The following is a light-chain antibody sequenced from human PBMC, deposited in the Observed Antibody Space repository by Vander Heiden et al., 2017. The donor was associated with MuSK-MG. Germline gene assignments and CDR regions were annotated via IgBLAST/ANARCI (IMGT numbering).Light chain of an antibody. CDR2: ATS. J-gene: IGKJ2*01. CDR1: QSISSY. V-gene: IGKV1-39*01. Sequence: DIQMTQSPSSLSASVGDRVTIICRASQSISSYLNWYQQKPGKDPKLLIYATSSLQSGGPSRFSGSGSGTDFTLTISSRQPEDFATYYCQQSYSTPPYTFGQGTKLEIK. CDR3: QQSYSTPPYT.